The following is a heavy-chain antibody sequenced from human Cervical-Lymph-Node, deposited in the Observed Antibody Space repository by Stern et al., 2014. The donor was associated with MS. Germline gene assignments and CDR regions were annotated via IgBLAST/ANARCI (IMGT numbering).Heavy chain of an antibody. CDR2: INPRGETT. CDR3: VRYYSSFDS. D-gene: IGHD4-11*01. CDR1: GYSFTSYY. Sequence: QVQLVESGAEVKKPGASVKVSCKASGYSFTSYYIHWVRQAPGQGLEWMGIINPRGETTTYARKFQGRVTMTRDTSSSTVYMELSSLTSDDTAVYYCVRYYSSFDSWGQGTLVTVSS. J-gene: IGHJ4*02. V-gene: IGHV1-46*01.